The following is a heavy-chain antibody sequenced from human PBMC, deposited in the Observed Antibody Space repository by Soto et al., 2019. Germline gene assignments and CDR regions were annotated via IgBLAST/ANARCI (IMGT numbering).Heavy chain of an antibody. V-gene: IGHV3-15*07. CDR2: IKSKADGGT. J-gene: IGHJ4*01. CDR3: TTDSYSSIRIDRFDY. Sequence: EVQLVESGGGLVKPGGSLRLSCAASGFTFTNAWINWVRQAPGKGLEWVGRIKSKADGGTDYAEPVKGRFVISMDDSNNRVYVQKTSLRNVETAVYYCTTDSYSSIRIDRFDYWGHGTLVTVSS. CDR1: GFTFTNAW. D-gene: IGHD2-2*01.